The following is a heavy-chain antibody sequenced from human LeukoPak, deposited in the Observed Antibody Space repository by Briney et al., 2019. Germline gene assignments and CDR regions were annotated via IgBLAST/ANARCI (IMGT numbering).Heavy chain of an antibody. CDR2: ISSSSAYI. CDR1: GFIFSDYS. J-gene: IGHJ6*03. CDR3: ARPYDFWSGYYSPYYYYYYMDV. Sequence: GGSLRLSCVASGFIFSDYSMDWVRQAPGKGLEWVSSISSSSAYIFYSDSVKGRFTISRDNAQSSLYLQMNSLRAEDTAVYYCARPYDFWSGYYSPYYYYYYMDVWGKGTTVTVSS. D-gene: IGHD3-3*01. V-gene: IGHV3-21*06.